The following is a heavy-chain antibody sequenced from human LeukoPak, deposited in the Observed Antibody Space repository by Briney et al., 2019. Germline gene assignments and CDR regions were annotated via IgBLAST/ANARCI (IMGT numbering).Heavy chain of an antibody. V-gene: IGHV1-2*04. J-gene: IGHJ3*02. Sequence: GASVKVSCKASGYTFTCYYMHWVRQAPGQGLEWMGWINPNSGGTNYAQKFQGWVTMTRDTSISTAYMELSRLRSDDTAVYYCARAFLRSAAGTQGAFDIWGQGTMVTVSS. CDR3: ARAFLRSAAGTQGAFDI. CDR2: INPNSGGT. D-gene: IGHD6-13*01. CDR1: GYTFTCYY.